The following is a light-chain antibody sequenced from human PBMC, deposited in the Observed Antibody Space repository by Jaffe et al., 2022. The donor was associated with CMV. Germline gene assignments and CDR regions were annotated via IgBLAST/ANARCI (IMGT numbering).Light chain of an antibody. CDR3: LQRNSYPPT. Sequence: DIQMTQSPSTMSASVGDTVTITCRASQGVSNYVSWFQQKPGEAPKLLIYTASTLQSGVPSRFGGSGSGTEFTLTINSLQPDDSATYYCLQRNSYPPTFGQGTKVEIK. V-gene: IGKV1-17*03. CDR1: QGVSNY. J-gene: IGKJ1*01. CDR2: TAS.